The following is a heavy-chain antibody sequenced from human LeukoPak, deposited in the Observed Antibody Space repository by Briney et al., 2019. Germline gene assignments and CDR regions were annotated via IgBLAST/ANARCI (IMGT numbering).Heavy chain of an antibody. CDR3: ARGLRYYYGSGSYYSYYYYGMDV. V-gene: IGHV4-34*01. Sequence: SETLSPTCAVYGGSFSGYYWSWIRKPPGKGLEWIGEITHSGSTNYNPSLKSRVTISVDTSKNQFSLKLSSVTAADTAVYYCARGLRYYYGSGSYYSYYYYGMDVWGQGTTVTVSS. D-gene: IGHD3-10*01. CDR2: ITHSGST. J-gene: IGHJ6*02. CDR1: GGSFSGYY.